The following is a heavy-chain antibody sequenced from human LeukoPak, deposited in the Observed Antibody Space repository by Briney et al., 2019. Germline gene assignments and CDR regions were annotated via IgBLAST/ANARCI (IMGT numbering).Heavy chain of an antibody. V-gene: IGHV3-74*01. CDR3: ARAAYYRFDY. CDR2: INSDGSTI. D-gene: IGHD1-26*01. CDR1: RFTFSSYW. Sequence: GGSLRLSCAASRFTFSSYWVHWVRHAPGKGLEWVARINSDGSTINHADSVRGRFTISRDNAENTLYLQMSSLRAEDTAIYFCARAAYYRFDYWGQGTLVTVSS. J-gene: IGHJ4*02.